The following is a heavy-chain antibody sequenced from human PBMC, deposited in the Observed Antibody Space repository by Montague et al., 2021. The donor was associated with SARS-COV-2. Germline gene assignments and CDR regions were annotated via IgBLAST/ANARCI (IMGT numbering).Heavy chain of an antibody. CDR1: GGSISSSSYY. D-gene: IGHD3-22*01. V-gene: IGHV4-39*01. J-gene: IGHJ4*02. Sequence: SETLSLTCTVSGGSISSSSYYWSWIRQPPGKGLKGIVSLNDSGSTNYNPSLKSRVTISVDTSKTQFSLKLSSATAADTAVYYCAGHARKWLFDYWGQGTLVTVSS. CDR2: LNDSGST. CDR3: AGHARKWLFDY.